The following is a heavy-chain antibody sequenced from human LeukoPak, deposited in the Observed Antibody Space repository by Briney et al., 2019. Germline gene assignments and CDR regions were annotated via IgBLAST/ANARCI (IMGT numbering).Heavy chain of an antibody. CDR2: ISGSGGST. J-gene: IGHJ4*02. D-gene: IGHD4-17*01. Sequence: PGGSLRLSCAASGFTFSSYSMNWVRQAPGKGLEWVSAISGSGGSTYYADSVKGRFTISRDNSKNTLYLQMNSLRAEDTAVYYCAKDLPVTTRTIDYWGQGTLVTVSS. CDR1: GFTFSSYS. V-gene: IGHV3-23*01. CDR3: AKDLPVTTRTIDY.